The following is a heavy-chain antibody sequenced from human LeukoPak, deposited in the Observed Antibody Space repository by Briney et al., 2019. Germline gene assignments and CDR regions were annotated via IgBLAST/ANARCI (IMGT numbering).Heavy chain of an antibody. Sequence: GGSLRLSCAASGFTFSNAYMNWVRQAPGKGLEWVANIKLDGSEKNYVDSVKGRFTISRDNTKNSLYLQMNSLRAEDTAVFYCARDQYDTWSRRGNFDSWGQGTLVIVSS. CDR3: ARDQYDTWSRRGNFDS. CDR2: IKLDGSEK. D-gene: IGHD3-3*01. CDR1: GFTFSNAY. J-gene: IGHJ4*02. V-gene: IGHV3-7*03.